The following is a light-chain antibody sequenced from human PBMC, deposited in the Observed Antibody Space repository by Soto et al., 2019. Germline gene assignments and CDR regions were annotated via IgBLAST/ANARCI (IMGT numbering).Light chain of an antibody. J-gene: IGKJ2*02. CDR2: DAS. CDR1: QNINKY. V-gene: IGKV1-33*01. CDR3: QQYDILHRT. Sequence: DIQMTQSPSSLSASVGDRVTITCQASQNINKYLNWYQQKPGKAPKLLIYDASNLETGVPSRFSGGGSGTHFTFTISSLQAEDPATYYCQQYDILHRTFGQGTKVDIK.